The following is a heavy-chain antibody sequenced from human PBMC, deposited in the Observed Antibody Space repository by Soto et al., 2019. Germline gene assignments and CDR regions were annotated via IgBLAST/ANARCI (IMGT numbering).Heavy chain of an antibody. CDR3: ARQRDYGDYYFDY. J-gene: IGHJ4*02. CDR1: GGAISSYY. D-gene: IGHD4-17*01. CDR2: IYYSGST. Sequence: QVQLQESGPGLVKPSETLSLTCTVSGGAISSYYWSWIRQPPGNGLAWIGSIYYSGSTNYIPSLKSRVTRSVATSKNQCSRKLSSVTAADTAVYYCARQRDYGDYYFDYWGQGTLVTVS. V-gene: IGHV4-59*08.